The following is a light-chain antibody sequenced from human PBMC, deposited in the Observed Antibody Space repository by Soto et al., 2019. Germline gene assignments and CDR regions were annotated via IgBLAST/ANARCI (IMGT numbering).Light chain of an antibody. Sequence: DIQITQSPSSLSASVGDRVTIACRASQNISSYLNWYQQKPGKAPKLLIYGTSSLQSGVPSRFSGSGSGTDFTLTISSMQPEDFANYYCHQTYTTPRTFGQGTKVDIK. CDR3: HQTYTTPRT. CDR1: QNISSY. CDR2: GTS. J-gene: IGKJ1*01. V-gene: IGKV1-39*01.